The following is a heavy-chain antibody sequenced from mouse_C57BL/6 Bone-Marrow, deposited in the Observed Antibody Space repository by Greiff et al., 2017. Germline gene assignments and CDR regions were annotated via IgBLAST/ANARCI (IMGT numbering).Heavy chain of an antibody. D-gene: IGHD2-12*01. CDR3: TTGYDGPWFAY. CDR1: GFNIKDDY. V-gene: IGHV14-4*01. Sequence: VQLQQSGAELVRPGASVKLSCTASGFNIKDDYMHWVKQRPEQGLALIGWIDPENGDTEYASKFQGKATITADTSSNTAYLQLSSLTSEDTAVYYCTTGYDGPWFAYWGQGTLVTVSA. J-gene: IGHJ3*01. CDR2: IDPENGDT.